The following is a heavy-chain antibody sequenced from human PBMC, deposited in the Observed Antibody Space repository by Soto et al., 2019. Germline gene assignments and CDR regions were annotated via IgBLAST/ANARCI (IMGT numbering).Heavy chain of an antibody. J-gene: IGHJ3*02. CDR2: RSVSCGST. D-gene: IGHD2-2*01. Sequence: GGSLRLSWAAWGFTFSGYSMCWGRQAPGKGLEWFSARSVSCGSTEYSDSLKGRVTSSRDKSKNTLYLQMNSLRAEDTAVYYCAKTREPTWFQPTSDACEIWGQGTMVTVSS. V-gene: IGHV3-23*01. CDR3: AKTREPTWFQPTSDACEI. CDR1: GFTFSGYS.